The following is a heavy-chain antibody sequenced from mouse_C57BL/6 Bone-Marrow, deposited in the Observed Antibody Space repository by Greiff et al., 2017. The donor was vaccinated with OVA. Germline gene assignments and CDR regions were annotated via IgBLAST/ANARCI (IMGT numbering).Heavy chain of an antibody. J-gene: IGHJ2*01. Sequence: EVQLQQSGPELVKPGASVKIPCKASGYTFTDYNMDWVKQSHGKSLEWIGDINPNNGGTIYNQTLKGKATLTVYKSSSTAYMELRSLTSEDTAVYYCARELFDYWGQGTTLTVSS. CDR2: INPNNGGT. CDR3: ARELFDY. CDR1: GYTFTDYN. V-gene: IGHV1-18*01. D-gene: IGHD2-12*01.